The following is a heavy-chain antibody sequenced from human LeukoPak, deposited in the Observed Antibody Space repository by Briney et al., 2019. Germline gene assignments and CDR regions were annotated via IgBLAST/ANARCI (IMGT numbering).Heavy chain of an antibody. D-gene: IGHD2/OR15-2a*01. J-gene: IGHJ6*04. CDR2: IHHSGST. CDR3: ARENIVARWEV. V-gene: IGHV4-30-2*01. CDR1: GGSISSDDYS. Sequence: SQTLSLTCVVSGGSISSDDYSWSWIRQPPGKGLEWIGFIHHSGSTYYNPSFKSRITMSVDRSKNQFSLELNSVTAADTAVYYCARENIVARWEVWGKGITVIVSS.